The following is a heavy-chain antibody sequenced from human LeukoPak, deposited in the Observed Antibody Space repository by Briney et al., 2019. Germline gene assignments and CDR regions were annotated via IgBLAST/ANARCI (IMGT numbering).Heavy chain of an antibody. J-gene: IGHJ4*02. V-gene: IGHV2-5*01. CDR1: GFSLSTGAVG. CDR2: IYWNDDK. D-gene: IGHD6-19*01. Sequence: ESGPTLVNPTQTLTLTCTFSGFSLSTGAVGVGWIRQPPEQALEWLAAIYWNDDKHYNPSLKSRLAITKDTSKNQVVLTMTNMDPVDTATYYCAHRLTLTNGWYFDYWGQGTLVIVSS. CDR3: AHRLTLTNGWYFDY.